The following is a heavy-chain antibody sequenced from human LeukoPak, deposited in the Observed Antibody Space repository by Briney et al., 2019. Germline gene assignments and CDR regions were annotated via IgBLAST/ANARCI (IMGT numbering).Heavy chain of an antibody. Sequence: SQTLSLTCTVSCGSISSGGYYWSWIRQPPGKGLEWIGYIYHSGSTYYNPSLKSRVTISVDRSKNQFSLKLSSVTAADTAVYYCASLGDGSDYYFDYWGQGTLVTVSS. CDR3: ASLGDGSDYYFDY. CDR2: IYHSGST. D-gene: IGHD3-10*01. V-gene: IGHV4-30-2*01. J-gene: IGHJ4*02. CDR1: CGSISSGGYY.